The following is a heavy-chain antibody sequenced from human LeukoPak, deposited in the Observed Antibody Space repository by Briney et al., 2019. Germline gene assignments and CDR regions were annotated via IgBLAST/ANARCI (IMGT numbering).Heavy chain of an antibody. D-gene: IGHD3-3*01. CDR3: ARGPRSVLRSSPLDY. CDR1: GGSFSGYY. CDR2: INRSGST. V-gene: IGHV4-34*01. Sequence: SETLSLTCAVYGGSFSGYYWSWIRQPPGKGLEWIGEINRSGSTNYNPSLERRGTILLGTSKNQFSLKLSSVTAGDTAVYYCARGPRSVLRSSPLDYWGQGTLVTVSS. J-gene: IGHJ4*02.